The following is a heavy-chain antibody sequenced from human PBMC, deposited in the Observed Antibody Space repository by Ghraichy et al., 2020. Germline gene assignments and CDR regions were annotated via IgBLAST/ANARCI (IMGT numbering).Heavy chain of an antibody. V-gene: IGHV3-43*01. Sequence: LTCAASGFTFDDYTMHWVRQAPGKGLEWVSLISWDGGSTYYADSVKGRFTISRDNSKNSLYLQMNSLRTEDTALYYCAKDFDGGSGSYQFDYWGQGTLVTVSS. CDR1: GFTFDDYT. CDR2: ISWDGGST. D-gene: IGHD3-10*01. J-gene: IGHJ4*02. CDR3: AKDFDGGSGSYQFDY.